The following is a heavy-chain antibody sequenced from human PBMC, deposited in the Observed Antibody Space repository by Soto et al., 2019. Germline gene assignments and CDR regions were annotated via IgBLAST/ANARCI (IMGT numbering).Heavy chain of an antibody. Sequence: GGSLRLSCAASGFTFSSYWMSWVRQAPGKGLEWVANIKQDGSEKYYVDSVKGRFTISRGNAKNSLYLQMNSLRAEDTAVYYWARDGSMVRGVSPDIPPDYYYYYMDVWGKGTTVTVSS. CDR3: ARDGSMVRGVSPDIPPDYYYYYMDV. CDR2: IKQDGSEK. V-gene: IGHV3-7*01. D-gene: IGHD3-10*01. CDR1: GFTFSSYW. J-gene: IGHJ6*03.